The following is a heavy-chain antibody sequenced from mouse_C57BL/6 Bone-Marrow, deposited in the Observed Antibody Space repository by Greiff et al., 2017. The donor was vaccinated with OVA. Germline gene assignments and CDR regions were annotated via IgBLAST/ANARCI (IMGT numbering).Heavy chain of an antibody. J-gene: IGHJ2*01. Sequence: EVQLQQSGAELVRPGASVKLSCTASGFNLKDSYMHWVKQRPEQGLEWIGRIDPEDGDTDYALKFQGTATMTADTSSNTAYLQRSSLTADDTAVYYCTPTTVVDYFYYWGQGTTLTVSS. CDR1: GFNLKDSY. V-gene: IGHV14-1*01. CDR2: IDPEDGDT. CDR3: TPTTVVDYFYY. D-gene: IGHD1-1*01.